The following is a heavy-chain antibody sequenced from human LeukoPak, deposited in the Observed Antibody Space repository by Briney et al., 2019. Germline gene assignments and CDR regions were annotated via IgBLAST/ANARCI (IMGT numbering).Heavy chain of an antibody. CDR3: ARSSDWIFEY. CDR1: GITFSSYW. J-gene: IGHJ4*02. CDR2: INSDGGTT. Sequence: PGGSLRLFCAASGITFSSYWMHWVRQAPGKGLVWVSRINSDGGTTGYADSVKGRFTISRDNAKNTLYLQMNSLRADDTAVYYCARSSDWIFEYWGQGTLVTVSS. D-gene: IGHD3-9*01. V-gene: IGHV3-74*01.